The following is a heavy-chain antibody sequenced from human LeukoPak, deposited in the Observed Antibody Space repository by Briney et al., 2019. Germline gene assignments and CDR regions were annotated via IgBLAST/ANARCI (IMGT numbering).Heavy chain of an antibody. CDR3: ARGYCGGDCYPDAFDI. D-gene: IGHD2-21*02. Sequence: GGSLRLSCAASGFTFSSSSMNWVRQAPGKGLEWVSSISSSSSYISYADSVKGRFAISRDNAKNSLYLQLNSLRAEDTAVYYCARGYCGGDCYPDAFDIWGQGTMVTVSS. CDR1: GFTFSSSS. J-gene: IGHJ3*02. V-gene: IGHV3-21*01. CDR2: ISSSSSYI.